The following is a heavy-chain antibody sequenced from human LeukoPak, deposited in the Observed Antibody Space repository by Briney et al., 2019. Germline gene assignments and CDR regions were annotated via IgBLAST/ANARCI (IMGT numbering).Heavy chain of an antibody. CDR3: ARHYDKSGSAYYYGMDV. CDR2: IYYSGTT. CDR1: GGSISSYY. D-gene: IGHD3-22*01. V-gene: IGHV4-59*08. Sequence: SETLSLTCTVSGGSISSYYWNWIRQPPGKGLEWIGYIYYSGTTNYNPSLKSRVTISVDTAKNQFSLKPSSVTAADTAVYYCARHYDKSGSAYYYGMDVWGQGTTVTVSS. J-gene: IGHJ6*02.